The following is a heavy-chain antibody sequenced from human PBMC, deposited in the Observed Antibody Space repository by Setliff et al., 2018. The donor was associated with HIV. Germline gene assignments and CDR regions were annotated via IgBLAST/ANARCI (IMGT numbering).Heavy chain of an antibody. CDR1: GGTFTSYV. V-gene: IGHV1-58*02. CDR3: AADPAGPLDGFDI. CDR2: IVVGSGNT. Sequence: SVKVSCKASGGTFTSYVISWVRQAPGQGLEWMGWIVVGSGNTNYAQKFQERVTITRDMSTSTAYMELSSLRSEDTAVYYCAADPAGPLDGFDIWGQGTMVTVSS. D-gene: IGHD2-2*01. J-gene: IGHJ3*02.